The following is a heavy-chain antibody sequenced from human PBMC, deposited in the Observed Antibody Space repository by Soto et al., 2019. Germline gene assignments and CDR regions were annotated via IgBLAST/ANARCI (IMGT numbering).Heavy chain of an antibody. CDR2: INHSGST. D-gene: IGHD2-15*01. CDR3: ARGRYCSGGSCYSLWFDH. Sequence: SETLSLTCAVYGGSFSGYYWSWIRQPPGKGLEWIGEINHSGSTNYNPSLKSRVTISVDTSKNQFSLKLSSVTAADTAVYYCARGRYCSGGSCYSLWFDHWGQGTLVTVSS. J-gene: IGHJ5*02. V-gene: IGHV4-34*01. CDR1: GGSFSGYY.